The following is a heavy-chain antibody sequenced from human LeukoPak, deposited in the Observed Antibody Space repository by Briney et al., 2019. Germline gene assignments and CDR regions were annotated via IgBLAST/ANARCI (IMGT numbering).Heavy chain of an antibody. Sequence: GGSLRLSCAASGFTFSTDAMRWVRQAPGMRPDYVSAISSKGGSTFYASSAKDRFTISRDNSKNTLYLQMNSLRAEDTAVYYCAKVGWGSSVGYFDYWGQGTLVTVSS. J-gene: IGHJ4*02. CDR2: ISSKGGST. D-gene: IGHD3-16*01. CDR1: GFTFSTDA. CDR3: AKVGWGSSVGYFDY. V-gene: IGHV3-64*01.